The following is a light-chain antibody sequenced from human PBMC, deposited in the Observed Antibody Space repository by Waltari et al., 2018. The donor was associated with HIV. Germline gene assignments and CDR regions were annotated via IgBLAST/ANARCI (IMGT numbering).Light chain of an antibody. CDR1: RTIRTY. J-gene: IGKJ1*01. CDR2: SAS. V-gene: IGKV1-39*01. CDR3: EQSYDFPRT. Sequence: SRTIRTYLNWYQQTLGRPPRLLIFSASSLQSGVSSRFSGGGSGTEFTLTINNLQPEDFATYYCEQSYDFPRTFGQGTTVG.